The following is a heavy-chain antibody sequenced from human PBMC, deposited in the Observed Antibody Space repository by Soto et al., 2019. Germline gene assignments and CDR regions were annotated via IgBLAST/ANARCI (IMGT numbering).Heavy chain of an antibody. CDR1: GYSFAGYW. V-gene: IGHV5-10-1*01. D-gene: IGHD3-22*01. J-gene: IGHJ4*01. Sequence: LGESLKISCKGSGYSFAGYWITWVRQKPGKGLEWMGRIDPSDSQTYYSPSFRGHVTISVTKSITTVFLQWSSLRASDTAMYYCARQIYDSDTGPNCQYYFDSWGHETTVTV. CDR3: ARQIYDSDTGPNCQYYFDS. CDR2: IDPSDSQT.